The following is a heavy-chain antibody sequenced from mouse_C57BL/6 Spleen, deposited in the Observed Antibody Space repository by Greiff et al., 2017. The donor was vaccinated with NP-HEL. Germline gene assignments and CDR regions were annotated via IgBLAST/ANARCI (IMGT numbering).Heavy chain of an antibody. CDR3: ARGRDYGGSTWFAD. CDR2: IYPGSGST. CDR1: GYTFTSYW. D-gene: IGHD1-1*01. V-gene: IGHV1-55*01. Sequence: QVQLQQPGAELVKPGASVKMSCKASGYTFTSYWITWVKQRPGQGLEWIGDIYPGSGSTKYNEKFKSKATLTVDTSSRTAYMQLSSLTSEDSAVYYCARGRDYGGSTWFADWGQGTLVTVSA. J-gene: IGHJ3*01.